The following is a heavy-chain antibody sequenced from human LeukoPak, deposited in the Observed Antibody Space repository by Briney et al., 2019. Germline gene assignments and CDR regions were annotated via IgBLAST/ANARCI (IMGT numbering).Heavy chain of an antibody. D-gene: IGHD3-22*01. CDR3: ARDLGQYYDTSDNWFDP. Sequence: SGGSLRLSCAASGFPFSNYNMNWVRQAPGKAMEWVSSITSSGTYNFYADSVRGRFTISRDNAKNTLNLQMNSLRAEDTAVYYCARDLGQYYDTSDNWFDPWGQGTLVTVSS. V-gene: IGHV3-21*01. J-gene: IGHJ5*02. CDR1: GFPFSNYN. CDR2: ITSSGTYN.